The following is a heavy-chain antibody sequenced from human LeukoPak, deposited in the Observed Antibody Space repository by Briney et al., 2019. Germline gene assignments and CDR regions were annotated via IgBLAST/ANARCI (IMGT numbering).Heavy chain of an antibody. CDR1: GFTVSSNY. Sequence: GGSLRLSCAASGFTVSSNYMSWVRQAPGKGLEWVSVIYSGGSTYYADSVKGRFTISRDNSKNTLYLQMNSLRAEDTAVYYCARVGDGYNLGAFDIWGQGTMVTVSS. CDR2: IYSGGST. CDR3: ARVGDGYNLGAFDI. V-gene: IGHV3-53*01. D-gene: IGHD5-24*01. J-gene: IGHJ3*02.